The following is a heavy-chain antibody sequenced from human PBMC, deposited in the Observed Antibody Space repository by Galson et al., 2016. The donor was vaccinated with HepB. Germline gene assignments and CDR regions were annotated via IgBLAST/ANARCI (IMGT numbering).Heavy chain of an antibody. CDR2: IYVGGST. CDR1: GFTVSSNY. D-gene: IGHD7-27*01. Sequence: SLRLSCAASGFTVSSNYMNWVRQAPGKGLEWVSIIYVGGSTYSADSVRGRFTISRDNSKNTLYLQMNSLRAEDTAVYYCAGSGDYYYFDYWGQGTLVTVSS. J-gene: IGHJ4*02. CDR3: AGSGDYYYFDY. V-gene: IGHV3-53*01.